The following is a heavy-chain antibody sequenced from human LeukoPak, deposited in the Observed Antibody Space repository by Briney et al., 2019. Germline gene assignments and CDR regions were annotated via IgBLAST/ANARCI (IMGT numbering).Heavy chain of an antibody. D-gene: IGHD3-3*01. J-gene: IGHJ4*02. CDR3: ARGVGVSIFVVVIARYYFDY. V-gene: IGHV4-34*01. CDR1: GGSFSGYY. CDR2: MNHSGST. Sequence: SETLSLTCAVYGGSFSGYYWSWVRQPPGKGREWMGEMNHSGSTNYNPSLKRRVTISVDTSKNQFSLTLSSVTAADTAVYYCARGVGVSIFVVVIARYYFDYWGQGTLVTVSS.